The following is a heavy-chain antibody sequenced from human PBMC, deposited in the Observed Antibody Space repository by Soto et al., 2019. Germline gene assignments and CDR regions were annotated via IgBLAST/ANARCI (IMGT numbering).Heavy chain of an antibody. J-gene: IGHJ4*02. V-gene: IGHV1-8*01. Sequence: QVQLVQSGAEVKKPGASVKVSCKASGYTFTSYDINWVRQATGQGLECMGWMNPNSGNTGYAQKFQGRVTMTRNTSISTAYMELSSLRSEDTAVYYCARGGVFFFAAPTNPFDYWGQGTLVTVSS. D-gene: IGHD3-10*01. CDR2: MNPNSGNT. CDR3: ARGGVFFFAAPTNPFDY. CDR1: GYTFTSYD.